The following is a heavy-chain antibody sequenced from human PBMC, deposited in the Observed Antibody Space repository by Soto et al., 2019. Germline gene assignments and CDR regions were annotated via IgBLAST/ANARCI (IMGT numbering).Heavy chain of an antibody. CDR2: INPNSGDT. V-gene: IGHV1-2*02. D-gene: IGHD1-26*01. CDR1: GYTFTGYY. J-gene: IGHJ6*02. Sequence: ASVKVSCKASGYTFTGYYVHWVRQAPGQGLEWMGWINPNSGDTYLAQRFQGRVTMNRDTSTGTAYMELRGLTSDDTAEYYCAKGGAIVAAGTRVYLYNAMDVWGQGTTVTVSS. CDR3: AKGGAIVAAGTRVYLYNAMDV.